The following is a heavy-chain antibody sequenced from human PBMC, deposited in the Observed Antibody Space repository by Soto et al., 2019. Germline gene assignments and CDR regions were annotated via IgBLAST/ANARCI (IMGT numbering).Heavy chain of an antibody. CDR1: GFTFSSYA. V-gene: IGHV3-23*01. CDR3: AKEGSSGWYREYYFDY. Sequence: LRLSCAASGFTFSSYAMSWVRQAPGKGLEWVSAISGSGGSTYYADSVKGRFTISRDNSKNTLYLQMNSLRAEDTAVYYCAKEGSSGWYREYYFDYWGQGTLVTVSS. CDR2: ISGSGGST. J-gene: IGHJ4*02. D-gene: IGHD6-19*01.